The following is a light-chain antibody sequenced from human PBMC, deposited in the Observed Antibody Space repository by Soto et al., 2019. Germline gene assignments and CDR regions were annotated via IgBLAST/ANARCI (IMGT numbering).Light chain of an antibody. J-gene: IGLJ1*01. Sequence: SYELTQPPSVSVSPGQTASITCSGDKLGDKYACWYQQKPGQSPVLVIYQDSKRPSGIPERFSGSNSGNTATLTISGTQAMDEADYYGQAWDSSTAFYVFGTGTKLTVL. CDR1: KLGDKY. CDR2: QDS. V-gene: IGLV3-1*01. CDR3: QAWDSSTAFYV.